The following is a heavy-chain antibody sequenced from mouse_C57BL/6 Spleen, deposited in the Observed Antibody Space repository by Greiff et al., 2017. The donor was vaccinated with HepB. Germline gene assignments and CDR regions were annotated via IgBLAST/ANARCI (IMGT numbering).Heavy chain of an antibody. Sequence: EVKLVESGGGLVKPGGSLKLSCAASGFTFSDYGMHWVRQAPEKGPEWVAYISSGSSTIYYADTVKGRFTISRDNAKNTLFLQMTSLRSEDTAMYYCARGKTYLMDDWGQGTSVTVSS. V-gene: IGHV5-17*01. CDR1: GFTFSDYG. J-gene: IGHJ4*01. D-gene: IGHD5-2*01. CDR3: ARGKTYLMDD. CDR2: ISSGSSTI.